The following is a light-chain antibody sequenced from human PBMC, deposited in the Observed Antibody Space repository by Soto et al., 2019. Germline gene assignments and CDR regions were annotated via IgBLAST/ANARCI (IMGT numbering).Light chain of an antibody. CDR2: EGD. CDR1: SSDVGSYNL. J-gene: IGLJ1*01. CDR3: CSYAASRTYV. V-gene: IGLV2-23*01. Sequence: QSALTQPASVSGSPGQSITISCTGTSSDVGSYNLVSWYQQHPGKAPKLMVYEGDKRPSVVSNHFSASKSGNTASLTISGLHTEDEADYYCCSYAASRTYVFGTGTKLTVL.